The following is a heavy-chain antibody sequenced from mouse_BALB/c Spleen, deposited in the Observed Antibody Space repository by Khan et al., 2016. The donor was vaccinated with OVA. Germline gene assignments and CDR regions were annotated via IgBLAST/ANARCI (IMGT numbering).Heavy chain of an antibody. CDR1: GFTFSTYA. D-gene: IGHD2-1*01. CDR3: ARSPYGNFAY. Sequence: DVKLVESGGGLVKPGGSLKLSCAASGFTFSTYAMSWVRQTPEKRLEWVATISSDGDYTYYPDNVTGRFTISRDNAKNTLYLQMSRLRSEDTAMYYCARSPYGNFAYWGQGTLVTVSA. J-gene: IGHJ3*01. V-gene: IGHV5-9-3*01. CDR2: ISSDGDYT.